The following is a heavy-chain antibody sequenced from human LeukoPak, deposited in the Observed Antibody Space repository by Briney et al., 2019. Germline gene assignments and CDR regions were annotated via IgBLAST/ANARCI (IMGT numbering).Heavy chain of an antibody. J-gene: IGHJ4*02. CDR2: ISSSSSYI. D-gene: IGHD2-21*01. CDR1: GFTFSSYS. CDR3: ARDGAYCGGDCYPYYFDY. V-gene: IGHV3-21*01. Sequence: PGGSLRLSCAASGFTFSSYSMNWVRQAPGKGLEWVSSISSSSSYIYYADSVKGRFTISRDNAKNSPYLQMNSLRAEDTAVYYCARDGAYCGGDCYPYYFDYWGQGTLVTVSS.